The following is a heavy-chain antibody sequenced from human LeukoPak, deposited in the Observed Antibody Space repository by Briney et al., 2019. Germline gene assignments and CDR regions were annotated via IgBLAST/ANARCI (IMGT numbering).Heavy chain of an antibody. CDR2: ISAYNGNT. Sequence: ASVKVSCKASGYTFTSYGISWVRQAPGQGLEWMGWISAYNGNTNYAQKLQGRVTMTTDTSTSTAYMELRSLRSDDTAVYYCARGEDYYDSSGAWAPDYWGQGTLVTVSS. CDR1: GYTFTSYG. CDR3: ARGEDYYDSSGAWAPDY. J-gene: IGHJ4*02. D-gene: IGHD3-22*01. V-gene: IGHV1-18*01.